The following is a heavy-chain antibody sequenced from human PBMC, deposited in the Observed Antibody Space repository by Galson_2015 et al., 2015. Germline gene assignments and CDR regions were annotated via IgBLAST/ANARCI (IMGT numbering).Heavy chain of an antibody. CDR1: GSSLAPLK. CDR2: IYVGTGDT. V-gene: IGHV1-3*01. CDR3: ARNEDI. J-gene: IGHJ4*02. Sequence: SVKVSCKASGSSLAPLKIHWVRQAPGQGLEWMGWIYVGTGDTHYSQSFQGRVTITRDTPANTAYMELSSLTPEDTAVYLCARNEDIWGQGTLVIVSS.